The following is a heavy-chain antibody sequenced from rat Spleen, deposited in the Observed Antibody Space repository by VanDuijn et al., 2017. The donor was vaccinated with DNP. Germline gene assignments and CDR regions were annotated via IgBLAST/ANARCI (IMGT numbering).Heavy chain of an antibody. CDR3: TTDNSGLNWFAF. D-gene: IGHD4-3*01. Sequence: EVQLVESGGGLVQPGRSLKLSCAASGFTFSDYYMAWVRQAPTKGLEWVAYISYDGGSTNYGDSVKGRFTISRDIAKTNLYLQMDSLRSEDTATYYCTTDNSGLNWFAFWGQGTLVTVSS. CDR1: GFTFSDYY. J-gene: IGHJ3*01. CDR2: ISYDGGST. V-gene: IGHV5-20*01.